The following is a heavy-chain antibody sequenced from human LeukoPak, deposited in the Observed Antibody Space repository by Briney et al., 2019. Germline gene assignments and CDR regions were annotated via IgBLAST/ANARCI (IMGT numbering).Heavy chain of an antibody. CDR2: ITPNADRT. J-gene: IGHJ1*01. CDR1: GLTFGRYG. D-gene: IGHD3-22*01. CDR3: AIMHGYYDGSGYWVQ. Sequence: EGSLRLSCAASGLTFGRYGMSWVRQAPGKGLEWVSFITPNADRTSYADPVEGRFTISRDNPRNTLYMQMNSLRDEDTALYYCAIMHGYYDGSGYWVQWGQGTLVTVSS. V-gene: IGHV3-23*01.